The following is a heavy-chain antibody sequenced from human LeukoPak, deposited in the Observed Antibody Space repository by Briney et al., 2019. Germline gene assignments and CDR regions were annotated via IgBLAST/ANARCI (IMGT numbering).Heavy chain of an antibody. CDR2: ISSSGSTI. CDR1: GFTFSDYY. J-gene: IGHJ4*02. CDR3: ARDGIAVAGPNDY. D-gene: IGHD6-19*01. V-gene: IGHV3-11*04. Sequence: KTGGSLRLSCAASGFTFSDYYMSWIRQAPGKGLEWVSYISSSGSTIYYADSVKGRFTISRDNSKNTLYLQMNSLRAEDTAVYYCARDGIAVAGPNDYWGQGTLVTVSS.